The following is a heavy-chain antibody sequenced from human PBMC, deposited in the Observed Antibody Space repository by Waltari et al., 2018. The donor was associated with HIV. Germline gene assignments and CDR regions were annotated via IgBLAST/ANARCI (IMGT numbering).Heavy chain of an antibody. CDR1: GYTFSNYA. CDR2: INAANGNT. CDR3: ARDVDRGRGNWFDP. J-gene: IGHJ5*02. V-gene: IGHV1-3*01. D-gene: IGHD3-10*01. Sequence: QVQLVQSGAEVKKPGASVKVSCKASGYTFSNYAVHWVRQAPGQRLEWLGWINAANGNTRFSQKCQGRVTITGVTSATTMYMELNSLKSEDTAVYYCARDVDRGRGNWFDPWGQGTLVTVSS.